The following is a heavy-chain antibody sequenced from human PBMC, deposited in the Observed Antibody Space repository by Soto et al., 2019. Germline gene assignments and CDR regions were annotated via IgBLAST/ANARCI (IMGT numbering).Heavy chain of an antibody. CDR2: IYHSGST. CDR3: ARGPKAEYGSGGLPFDY. D-gene: IGHD3-10*01. Sequence: SETLSLTCAVSGGSISSGGYSWSWIRQPPGKGLEWIGYIYHSGSTYYNPSLKSRVTISVDRSKNQFSLKLSSVTAADTAVYYCARGPKAEYGSGGLPFDYWGQGTLVTVSS. V-gene: IGHV4-30-2*01. CDR1: GGSISSGGYS. J-gene: IGHJ4*02.